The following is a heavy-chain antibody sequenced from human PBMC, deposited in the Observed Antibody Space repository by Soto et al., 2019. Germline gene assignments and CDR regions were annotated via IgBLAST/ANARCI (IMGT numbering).Heavy chain of an antibody. J-gene: IGHJ5*02. Sequence: QVQLVQSGAEVKKPGSSVKVSCKASGGTFSSYAISWVRQAPGQGLEWMGGYIPIFGTANYAQKFQGRVTITADESTSTAYMELSRLGSEDTAVYYCARDRGIAAAGSSNWFAPWGQGTLVTVSS. V-gene: IGHV1-69*01. D-gene: IGHD6-13*01. CDR3: ARDRGIAAAGSSNWFAP. CDR2: YIPIFGTA. CDR1: GGTFSSYA.